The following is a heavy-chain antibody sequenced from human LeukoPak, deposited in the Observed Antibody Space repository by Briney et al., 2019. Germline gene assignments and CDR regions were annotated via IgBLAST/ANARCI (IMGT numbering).Heavy chain of an antibody. CDR1: GYTFTSYD. V-gene: IGHV1-2*06. J-gene: IGHJ3*02. Sequence: GASVKVSCKASGYTFTSYDINWVRQATGQGLEWMGRINPNSGGTNYAQKFQGRVTMTRDTSISTAYMELSRLRSDDTAVYYCATTCEGRDAFDIWGQGTMVTVSS. CDR2: INPNSGGT. CDR3: ATTCEGRDAFDI.